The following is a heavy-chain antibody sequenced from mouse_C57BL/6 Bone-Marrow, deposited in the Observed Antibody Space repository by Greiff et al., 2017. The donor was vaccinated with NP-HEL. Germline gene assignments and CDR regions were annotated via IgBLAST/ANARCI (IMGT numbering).Heavy chain of an antibody. CDR1: GFSLTSYA. D-gene: IGHD2-3*01. V-gene: IGHV2-9-1*01. CDR3: ARNSWLLNYYAMDY. CDR2: IWTGGGT. J-gene: IGHJ4*01. Sequence: VQRVESGPGLVAPSQSLSITCTVSGFSLTSYAISWVRQPPGKGLEWLGVIWTGGGTNYNSALKSRLSISKDNSKSQVFLKMNSLQTDDTARYYCARNSWLLNYYAMDYWGQGTSVTVSS.